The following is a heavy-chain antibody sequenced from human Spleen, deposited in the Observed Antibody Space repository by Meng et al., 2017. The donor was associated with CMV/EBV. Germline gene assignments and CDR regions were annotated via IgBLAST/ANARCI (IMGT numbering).Heavy chain of an antibody. CDR3: ARNVYYLLPPTPNNNCFDP. CDR2: INSDGSTT. D-gene: IGHD2-15*01. Sequence: GESLKISCAASGFTFSSYWMHWVRQAPGKGLVWVSRINSDGSTTTYADSVKGRFTISRDNVKNTLYLQMNRLRAEDTAVYYCARNVYYLLPPTPNNNCFDPWGQGTLVTVSS. CDR1: GFTFSSYW. V-gene: IGHV3-74*01. J-gene: IGHJ5*02.